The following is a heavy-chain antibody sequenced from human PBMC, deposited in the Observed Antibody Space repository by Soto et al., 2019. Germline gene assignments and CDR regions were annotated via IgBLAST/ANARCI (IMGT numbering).Heavy chain of an antibody. CDR3: AKGVGDYGDYGDAVDI. CDR1: GYTFTSYG. Sequence: GGSVEGACKASGYTFTSYGISWVRQAPGQGLEWMGWLSAYNGNTNYAQKLQGRVTMTTDTSASTAYMELRSLRSDDTAVYYCAKGVGDYGDYGDAVDIWG. V-gene: IGHV1-18*04. J-gene: IGHJ3*02. D-gene: IGHD4-17*01. CDR2: LSAYNGNT.